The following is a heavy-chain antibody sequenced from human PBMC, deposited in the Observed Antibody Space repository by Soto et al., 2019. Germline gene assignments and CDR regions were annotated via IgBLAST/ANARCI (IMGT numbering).Heavy chain of an antibody. CDR3: SRDRYGQGRSRDLLLRFDY. Sequence: ASVKASGKASGYTFTGYYMHWVRQPPGEGLEWMGWINPNRGGTNYAQKFQGRVTMTRDTSISTAYMELSGLRSDDTTVCYCSRDRYGQGRSRDLLLRFDYWGEGTLVTVSS. D-gene: IGHD3-16*02. CDR1: GYTFTGYY. J-gene: IGHJ4*02. CDR2: INPNRGGT. V-gene: IGHV1-2*02.